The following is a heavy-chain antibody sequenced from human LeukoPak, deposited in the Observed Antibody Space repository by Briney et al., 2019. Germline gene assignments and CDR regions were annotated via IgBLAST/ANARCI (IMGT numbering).Heavy chain of an antibody. CDR3: VRDPTGSFDY. CDR2: ISPRSSTM. D-gene: IGHD2-8*02. J-gene: IGHJ4*02. CDR1: EFTFTTYN. V-gene: IGHV3-48*01. Sequence: GGSLRLSCAGSEFTFTTYNMHWVRHTPGKGLEWVSYISPRSSTMVYAGSVKGRFTISRDNAKNSLYLQMNSLRAEDTAVYYCVRDPTGSFDYWGQGTLVTVSS.